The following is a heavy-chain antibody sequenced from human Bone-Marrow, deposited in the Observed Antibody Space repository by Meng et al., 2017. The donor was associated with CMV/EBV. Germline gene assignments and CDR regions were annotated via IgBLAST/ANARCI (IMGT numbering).Heavy chain of an antibody. CDR2: INSDGSST. Sequence: GGSLRLSCAASGFSFSDHYIDWVRQAPGKGLVWVSRINSDGSSTSYADSVKGRFTISRDNAKNSLYLQMNSLRAEDTAVYYCHAQRGVATNPPTEYYFDYWGQGTLVTVSS. D-gene: IGHD5-12*01. CDR3: HAQRGVATNPPTEYYFDY. J-gene: IGHJ4*02. V-gene: IGHV3-74*01. CDR1: GFSFSDHY.